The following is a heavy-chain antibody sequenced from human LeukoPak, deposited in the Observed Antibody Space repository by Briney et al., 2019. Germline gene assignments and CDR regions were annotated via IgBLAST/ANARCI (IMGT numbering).Heavy chain of an antibody. D-gene: IGHD2-2*01. V-gene: IGHV3-53*01. CDR1: GFTVSSNY. J-gene: IGHJ6*04. CDR2: IYSGGST. CDR3: ATVGYQLQYYYYYGMDV. Sequence: GGSLRLSCAASGFTVSSNYMSWVRQAPGKGVEWVSGIYSGGSTYYADSVKGRFTISRDNSKNTLSLRMTSLRAEDTAVYYCATVGYQLQYYYYYGMDVWGKGTTVTVSS.